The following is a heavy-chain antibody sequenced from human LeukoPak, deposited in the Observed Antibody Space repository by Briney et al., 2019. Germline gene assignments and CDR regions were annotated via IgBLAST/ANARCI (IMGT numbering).Heavy chain of an antibody. J-gene: IGHJ4*02. D-gene: IGHD3-10*01. Sequence: SETLSLTCTVSGYSISSGYYWGWIRQPPGKGLEWIGSIYHSGSTYYNPSLKSRVTISVDTSKNQFSLKLSSVTAADTAVYYCAGGSYYTDWGQGTLVTVSS. CDR1: GYSISSGYY. CDR3: AGGSYYTD. V-gene: IGHV4-38-2*02. CDR2: IYHSGST.